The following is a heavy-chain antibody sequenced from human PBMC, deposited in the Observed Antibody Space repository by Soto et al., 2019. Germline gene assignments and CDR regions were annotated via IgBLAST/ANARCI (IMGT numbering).Heavy chain of an antibody. CDR3: ARDVFYYGSGSSIDY. CDR2: ISSSSSYI. Sequence: EVQLVESGGGLVKPGGSLRLSCAASGFTFSSYSMNWVRQAPGKGLEWVSSISSSSSYIYYADSVKGRFTISRDNAKNSLYLQMNSLRAEDTAVYYCARDVFYYGSGSSIDYWGQGTLVTVSS. J-gene: IGHJ4*02. CDR1: GFTFSSYS. V-gene: IGHV3-21*01. D-gene: IGHD3-10*01.